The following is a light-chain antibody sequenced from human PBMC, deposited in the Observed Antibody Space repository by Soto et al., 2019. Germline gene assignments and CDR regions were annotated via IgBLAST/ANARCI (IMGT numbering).Light chain of an antibody. CDR1: SSDVGSHNY. Sequence: QSVLTQPASVSGSPGQSITISCTGTSSDVGSHNYVAWYQHHPSKVPKLIIYDVSDRPSGVSNRFSGSKSGNTASLTISGLQTEDEANYYSSSYTSRGVFGTGTKLTAL. CDR3: SSYTSRGV. V-gene: IGLV2-14*03. CDR2: DVS. J-gene: IGLJ1*01.